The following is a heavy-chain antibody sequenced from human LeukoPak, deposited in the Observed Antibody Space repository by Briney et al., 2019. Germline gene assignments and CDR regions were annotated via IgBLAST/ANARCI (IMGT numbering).Heavy chain of an antibody. Sequence: GGSLRLSCVASGFTFRSYGIHWVRQAPGKGLEWLAFIWYDEITKNYADSVKGRFTISRDNAKNSLYLQMNSLRAEDTALYYCARAFFPTVGAYDYWGQGTLVTVSS. D-gene: IGHD1-26*01. CDR1: GFTFRSYG. CDR3: ARAFFPTVGAYDY. V-gene: IGHV3-33*01. J-gene: IGHJ4*02. CDR2: IWYDEITK.